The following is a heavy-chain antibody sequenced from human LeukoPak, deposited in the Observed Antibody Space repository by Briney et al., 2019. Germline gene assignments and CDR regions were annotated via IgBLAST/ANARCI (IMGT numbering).Heavy chain of an antibody. Sequence: GGSLRLSCAASGFTFSSYWMSWVRQAPGKGLEWVSTLTGSGRSTYYADSVKGRFTISRDNSKNTLFLQMNSLRAEDTAVYYCAKGPYGDFDYWGQGTLVTVSS. CDR2: LTGSGRST. D-gene: IGHD4-17*01. CDR3: AKGPYGDFDY. V-gene: IGHV3-23*01. J-gene: IGHJ4*02. CDR1: GFTFSSYW.